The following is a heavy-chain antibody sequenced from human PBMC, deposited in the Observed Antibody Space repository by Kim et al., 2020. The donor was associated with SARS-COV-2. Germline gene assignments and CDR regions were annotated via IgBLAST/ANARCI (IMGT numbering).Heavy chain of an antibody. CDR1: GGSFSGYY. V-gene: IGHV4-34*01. CDR3: ASYSSSSAFDY. J-gene: IGHJ4*02. Sequence: SETLSLTCAVYGGSFSGYYWSWIRQPPGKGLEWIGEINHSGSTNYNPSLKSRVTISVDTSKNQFSLKLSSVTAADTAVYYCASYSSSSAFDYWGQGTLVT. CDR2: INHSGST. D-gene: IGHD6-6*01.